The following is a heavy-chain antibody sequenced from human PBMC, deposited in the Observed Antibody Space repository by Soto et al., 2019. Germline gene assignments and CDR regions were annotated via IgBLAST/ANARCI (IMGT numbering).Heavy chain of an antibody. CDR3: ARDNGKQQLAYYFDC. CDR2: ISYDGSNK. D-gene: IGHD6-13*01. J-gene: IGHJ4*02. CDR1: GFTFSSYA. Sequence: GGSLRLSCAASGFTFSSYAMHWVRQAPGKGLEWVAVISYDGSNKYYADSVKGRFTISRDNSKNTLYLQMNSLRAEDTAVYYCARDNGKQQLAYYFDCWGQGTLVTVSS. V-gene: IGHV3-30-3*01.